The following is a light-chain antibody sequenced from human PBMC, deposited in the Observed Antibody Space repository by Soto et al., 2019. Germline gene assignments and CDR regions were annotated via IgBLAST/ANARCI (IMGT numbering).Light chain of an antibody. J-gene: IGKJ4*01. CDR1: QSVSSNY. CDR3: QQYGSSPLT. V-gene: IGKV3-20*01. Sequence: EIVLTQSPGTLSLSPGEGDTLSCRASQSVSSNYLAWYQQKPGQAPRLLIYGASTRATGIPDRFSGSGSGTDFTLTISRLEPEDFAVYYCQQYGSSPLTFGGGTKVEIK. CDR2: GAS.